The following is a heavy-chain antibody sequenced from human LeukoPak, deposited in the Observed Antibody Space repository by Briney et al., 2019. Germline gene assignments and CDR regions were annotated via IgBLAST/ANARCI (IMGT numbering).Heavy chain of an antibody. CDR2: ISSSGSTI. CDR1: GFTFSSYE. CDR3: ASGPALWDY. V-gene: IGHV3-48*03. D-gene: IGHD2-2*01. Sequence: GGSLRLSCAASGFTFSSYEMNWVRQAPGKGLEWVSYISSSGSTIYYADSVKGQFTISRDNAKNSLYLQMNSLRAEDTAVYYCASGPALWDYWGQGTLVTVSS. J-gene: IGHJ4*02.